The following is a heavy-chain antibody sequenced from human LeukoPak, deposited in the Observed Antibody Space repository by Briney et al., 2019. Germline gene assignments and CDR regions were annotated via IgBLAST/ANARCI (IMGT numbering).Heavy chain of an antibody. Sequence: GGSLRLSCAASGFTFSSYTMTWVRQAPGKGLEGVSSISSTTGYNYYADSVKGRFTISRDNSKNSLYLQINSLRTEDTAIYYCARDGGRDSSGSDAFDLWGQGTMVTVSS. D-gene: IGHD3-22*01. J-gene: IGHJ3*01. CDR1: GFTFSSYT. CDR3: ARDGGRDSSGSDAFDL. V-gene: IGHV3-21*01. CDR2: ISSTTGYN.